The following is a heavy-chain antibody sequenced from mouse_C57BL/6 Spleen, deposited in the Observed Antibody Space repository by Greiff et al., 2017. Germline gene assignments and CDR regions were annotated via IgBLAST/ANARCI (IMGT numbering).Heavy chain of an antibody. Sequence: EVHLVESGGGLVQPGGSLSLSCAASGFTFTDYYMSWVRQPPGKALEWLGFIRNKANGYTTEYSASVKGRFTISRDNSQSILYLQMNALRAEDSATYYCERYEVPFYAMDYWGQGTSVTVSS. J-gene: IGHJ4*01. D-gene: IGHD2-14*01. V-gene: IGHV7-3*01. CDR1: GFTFTDYY. CDR3: ERYEVPFYAMDY. CDR2: IRNKANGYTT.